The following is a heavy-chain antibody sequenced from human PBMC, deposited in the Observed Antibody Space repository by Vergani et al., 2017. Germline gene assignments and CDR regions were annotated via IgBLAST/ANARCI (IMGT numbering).Heavy chain of an antibody. J-gene: IGHJ4*02. Sequence: QVQLQESGPGLVKPSQTLSLTCTVSGGSISSGGYYWSWLRQHPGKGLEWIGYIYYSGSTYHNPSLKGRVTISVDTSKNQFSLKLSSVTAADTAVYYCAGLAPRPDLTLDYWGQGTLVTVSS. V-gene: IGHV4-31*03. CDR3: AGLAPRPDLTLDY. D-gene: IGHD1-14*01. CDR1: GGSISSGGYY. CDR2: IYYSGST.